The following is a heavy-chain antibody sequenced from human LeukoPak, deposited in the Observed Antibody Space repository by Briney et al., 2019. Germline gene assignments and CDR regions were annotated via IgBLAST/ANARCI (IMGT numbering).Heavy chain of an antibody. CDR3: AKDRYYHSSGINDY. D-gene: IGHD3-22*01. V-gene: IGHV3-30*18. CDR2: ISYDGSNK. CDR1: GFTFSSYA. Sequence: GRSLRLSCAASGFTFSSYAMHWVRQAPGKGLEWVAVISYDGSNKYYADSVKGRFTISRDDSKNTLYLQMNSLRAEDTAVYYCAKDRYYHSSGINDYWGQGTLVTVSS. J-gene: IGHJ4*02.